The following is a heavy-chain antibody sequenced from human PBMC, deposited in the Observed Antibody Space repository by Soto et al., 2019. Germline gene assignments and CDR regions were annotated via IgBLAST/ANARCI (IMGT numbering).Heavy chain of an antibody. D-gene: IGHD4-17*01. J-gene: IGHJ5*02. CDR3: ARVAGDYDWFDP. Sequence: QVQLVQSGAEVKKPGSSVKVSCKASGGTFSSYTISWVRQAPGQGLEWMGRIIPILGIANYAQKFQGRVTITADKSTSPAYMELSSLRSEDTAVYYCARVAGDYDWFDPWGQGTLVTVSS. CDR1: GGTFSSYT. CDR2: IIPILGIA. V-gene: IGHV1-69*02.